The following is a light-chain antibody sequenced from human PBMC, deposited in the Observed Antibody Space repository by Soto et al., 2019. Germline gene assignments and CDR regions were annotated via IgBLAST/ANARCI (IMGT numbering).Light chain of an antibody. CDR3: QHYKTWPLS. Sequence: IVMTQSPATLSVSPGERATLSCRASQGIGSTLAWYQQKPGQTPRLLIYDASTRATGIPARFSGIGSGTEFTLIISILQSEDFGVYYCQHYKTWPLSFGGGTKVDIK. CDR1: QGIGST. J-gene: IGKJ4*01. CDR2: DAS. V-gene: IGKV3-15*01.